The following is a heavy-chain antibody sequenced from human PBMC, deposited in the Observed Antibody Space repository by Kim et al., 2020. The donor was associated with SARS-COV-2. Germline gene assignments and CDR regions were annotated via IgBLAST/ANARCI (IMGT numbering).Heavy chain of an antibody. CDR1: GFTFNNYP. CDR2: ISGYGDVT. D-gene: IGHD1-26*01. J-gene: IGHJ4*02. CDR3: ARDRLISGGYLTDH. Sequence: GGSLRLSCAASGFTFNNYPMTWFRQAPGKGLEWVSSISGYGDVTYYTDSVKGRFTISRDSSQDTLSLQMFSLRAEDTAVYYCARDRLISGGYLTDHWGQGTLVTVSS. V-gene: IGHV3-23*01.